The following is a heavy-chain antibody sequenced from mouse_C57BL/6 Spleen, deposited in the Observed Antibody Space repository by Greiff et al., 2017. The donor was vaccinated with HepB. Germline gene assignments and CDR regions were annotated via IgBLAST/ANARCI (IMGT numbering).Heavy chain of an antibody. CDR1: GYTFTSYW. CDR2: IYPSDSET. J-gene: IGHJ2*01. Sequence: VQLQQPGAELVRPGSSVKLSCKASGYTFTSYWMDWVKQSPGQGLEWIGNIYPSDSETHYNQKFKEKDTLTVDKSSSSAYMQLSSLTSEDSAVYYCARLITTVEGYWGQGTTLTVSS. V-gene: IGHV1-61*01. D-gene: IGHD1-1*01. CDR3: ARLITTVEGY.